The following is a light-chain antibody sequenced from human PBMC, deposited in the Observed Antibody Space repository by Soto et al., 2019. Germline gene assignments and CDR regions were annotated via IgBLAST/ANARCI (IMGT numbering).Light chain of an antibody. J-gene: IGKJ4*01. CDR3: QQRKFWLS. CDR2: DAS. V-gene: IGKV3-11*01. CDR1: QSIDIY. Sequence: TVLTQSPATLSLSPGERATLSCRASQSIDIYLAWYQLRPGQAPRLLIYDASNRPPGIPARFSGSGSGTDLTLTISRLEPEDFAIYYCQQRKFWLSFGGGTKVEIK.